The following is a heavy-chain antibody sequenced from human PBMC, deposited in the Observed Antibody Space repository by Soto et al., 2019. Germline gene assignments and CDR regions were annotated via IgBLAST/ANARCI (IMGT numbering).Heavy chain of an antibody. CDR1: GDSVSIYSGA. J-gene: IGHJ4*02. Sequence: SQTLSLTCVISGDSVSIYSGAWNWIRQSPSRGLEWLGRTYYRSKWYYDYAESVKSRIIISVDTSKNQFSLQLNSVTPEDAAVYYCANDPGNSLAYWAQGIQVTVSS. D-gene: IGHD3-3*01. V-gene: IGHV6-1*01. CDR2: TYYRSKWYY. CDR3: ANDPGNSLAY.